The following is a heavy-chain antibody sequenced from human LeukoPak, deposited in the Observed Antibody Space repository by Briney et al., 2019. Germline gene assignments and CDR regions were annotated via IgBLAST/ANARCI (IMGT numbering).Heavy chain of an antibody. CDR1: GGSMSSYF. D-gene: IGHD5-12*01. CDR2: IYDSVNT. V-gene: IGHV4-59*01. Sequence: PSETLSLTCTVSGGSMSSYFWSWIRQPPGKELERIAHIYDSVNTNYSPSLKSRVTISVDTSKNQFSLRLSSVTAADTAVYYCARESRNTGYDSYYYYGMDVWGQGTTVTVSS. CDR3: ARESRNTGYDSYYYYGMDV. J-gene: IGHJ6*02.